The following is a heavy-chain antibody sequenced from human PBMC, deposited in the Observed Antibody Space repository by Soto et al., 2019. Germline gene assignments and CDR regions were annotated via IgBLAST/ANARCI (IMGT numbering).Heavy chain of an antibody. CDR1: CWSWKGYY. CDR2: IYHSLIT. V-gene: IGHV4-34*01. Sequence: SETVCLASAVYCWSWKGYYWTWVRPPPGKGLDCIGEIYHSLITNYNPSLKSRVTISVYTSKNQFSLKLSSVTAADTAVYYCARDTIFGVVARGGMDVWGQGTTVTVSS. D-gene: IGHD3-3*01. CDR3: ARDTIFGVVARGGMDV. J-gene: IGHJ6*02.